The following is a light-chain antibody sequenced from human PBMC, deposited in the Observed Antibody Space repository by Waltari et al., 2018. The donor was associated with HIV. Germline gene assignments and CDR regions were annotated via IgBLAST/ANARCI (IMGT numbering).Light chain of an antibody. CDR1: TSDVGSYNL. Sequence: QSALTQPASVSGSPGQSITISCNGTTSDVGSYNLVSWYQQHPGKAPKLMINEVTKRPSGVSQRFSGSKSGSTASLTISGLQAEDEADYYCCSYVDTTWVFGGGTKLTVL. J-gene: IGLJ3*02. CDR3: CSYVDTTWV. V-gene: IGLV2-23*02. CDR2: EVT.